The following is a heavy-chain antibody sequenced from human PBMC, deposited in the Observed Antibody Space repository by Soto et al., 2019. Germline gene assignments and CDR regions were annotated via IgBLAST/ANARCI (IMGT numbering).Heavy chain of an antibody. D-gene: IGHD3-3*01. CDR2: IYYSGST. Sequence: LSLTCTVSGGSISSSSYYWGWIRQPPGKGLEWIGSIYYSGSTYYNPSLKSRVTISVDTSKNQFSLKLSSVTAADTAVYYCARRGYYDFWSGYYTLSYFDYWGQGTLVTVSS. J-gene: IGHJ4*02. CDR3: ARRGYYDFWSGYYTLSYFDY. CDR1: GGSISSSSYY. V-gene: IGHV4-39*01.